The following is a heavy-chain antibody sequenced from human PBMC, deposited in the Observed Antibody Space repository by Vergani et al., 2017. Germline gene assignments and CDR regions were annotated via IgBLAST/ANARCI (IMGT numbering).Heavy chain of an antibody. D-gene: IGHD2-2*02. CDR1: GGSISSYY. J-gene: IGHJ5*02. CDR2: IYYSGST. V-gene: IGHV4-59*01. CDR3: ARGGRVYCSSTSCYTGRFNP. Sequence: QVQLQESGPGLVKPSETLSLTCTVSGGSISSYYWSWIRQPPGKGLEWIGYIYYSGSTNYNPSLKSRVTISVDTSKNQFSLKLSSVTAADTAVYYCARGGRVYCSSTSCYTGRFNPWGQGTLVTVSS.